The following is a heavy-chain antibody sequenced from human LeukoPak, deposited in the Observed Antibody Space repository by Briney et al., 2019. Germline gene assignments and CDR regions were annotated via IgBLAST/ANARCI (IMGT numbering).Heavy chain of an antibody. CDR3: TKDRQSSQNIVIGTYEC. CDR1: GFPFDDYA. Sequence: PGRSLRLSCAATGFPFDDYAMHWVRQTPGKGLEWVSGISWNSGSIGYADSVKGRFTISRDNAQNSLYLQMNSLRPEDTALYYCTKDRQSSQNIVIGTYECWGQGTLVTVSS. D-gene: IGHD1-26*01. CDR2: ISWNSGSI. J-gene: IGHJ4*02. V-gene: IGHV3-9*01.